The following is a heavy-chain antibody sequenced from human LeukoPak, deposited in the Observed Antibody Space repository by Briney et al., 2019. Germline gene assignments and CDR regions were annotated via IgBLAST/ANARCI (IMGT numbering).Heavy chain of an antibody. J-gene: IGHJ3*02. D-gene: IGHD6-19*01. V-gene: IGHV3-7*01. CDR3: ARVAYGWSRGDAFDI. Sequence: GGSLRLSCVASGFTFSTYCMTWVRQAPGKGLEWVASIKEDGNKKSYVDSVRGRFTISRDNAKNSMFLQMNSLRVEDTAVFYCARVAYGWSRGDAFDIWGHGTTVTVSS. CDR1: GFTFSTYC. CDR2: IKEDGNKK.